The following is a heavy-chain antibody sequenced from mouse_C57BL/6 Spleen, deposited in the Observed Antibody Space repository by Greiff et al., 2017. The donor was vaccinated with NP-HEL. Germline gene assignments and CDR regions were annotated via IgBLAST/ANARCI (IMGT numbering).Heavy chain of an antibody. V-gene: IGHV1-19*01. CDR2: INPYNGGT. J-gene: IGHJ2*01. CDR3: ARWTGSYFDY. D-gene: IGHD4-1*01. CDR1: GYTFTDYY. Sequence: VQLQQSGPVLVKPGASVKMSCKASGYTFTDYYMNWVKQSHGKSLEWIGVINPYNGGTSYNQKFKGKATLTVDKSSSTAYMELNSLTSEDSAVYYCARWTGSYFDYWGQGTTLTVSS.